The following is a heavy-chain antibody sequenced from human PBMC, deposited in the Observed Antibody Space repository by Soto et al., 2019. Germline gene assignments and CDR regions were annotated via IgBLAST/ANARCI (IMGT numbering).Heavy chain of an antibody. V-gene: IGHV5-51*01. Sequence: HGESLKISCQASGYSFSNFWIAWVRQMPGEGLEWLGIIYPDDSDTRYSPSFLGQVTISADKPIKTTYLQWSSLKASDTAIYFCASSVLVTSTMNYFDLWGQGTLVTVSS. CDR1: GYSFSNFW. CDR3: ASSVLVTSTMNYFDL. J-gene: IGHJ4*02. CDR2: IYPDDSDT. D-gene: IGHD2-8*02.